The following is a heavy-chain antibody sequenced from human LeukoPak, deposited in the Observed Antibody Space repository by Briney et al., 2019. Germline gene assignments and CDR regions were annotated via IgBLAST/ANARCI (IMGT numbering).Heavy chain of an antibody. CDR2: ISGSGGST. J-gene: IGHJ5*02. CDR1: GFTFSSYA. D-gene: IGHD3-10*01. Sequence: GGSLGLSCAASGFTFSSYAMSWVRQAPGKGLEWVSAISGSGGSTYYADSVKGRFTISRGNSKNTLYLQMNSLRAEDTAVYYCAKDKGWFGELSPWGQGTLVTVSS. CDR3: AKDKGWFGELSP. V-gene: IGHV3-23*01.